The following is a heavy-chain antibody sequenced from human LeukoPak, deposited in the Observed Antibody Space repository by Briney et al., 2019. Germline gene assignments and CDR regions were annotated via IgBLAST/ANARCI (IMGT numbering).Heavy chain of an antibody. Sequence: GGSLRLSCAASGFTFSSYGMHWVRQAPGKGLEWVAFIRYDGSNKYYADSVKGRFTISRDNSKNTLYLQMNSLRAEDTAVYYCARDVNYDILTGAYFDYWAREPCSPSPQ. CDR3: ARDVNYDILTGAYFDY. J-gene: IGHJ4*02. V-gene: IGHV3-30*02. D-gene: IGHD3-9*01. CDR1: GFTFSSYG. CDR2: IRYDGSNK.